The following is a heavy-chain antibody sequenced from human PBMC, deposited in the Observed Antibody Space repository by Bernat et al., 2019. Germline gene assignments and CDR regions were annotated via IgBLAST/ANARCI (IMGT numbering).Heavy chain of an antibody. D-gene: IGHD5-12*01. CDR1: GGSISSSSYY. CDR3: ARVGYSGYDSDY. V-gene: IGHV4-39*01. CDR2: IYYSGST. Sequence: QLQLQESGPGLVKPSETLSLTCTVSGGSISSSSYYWGWIRQPPGKGLEWIGSIYYSGSTYYNPSLKSRVSISVDTSKKQCSLKLGYVTAADTAVYYCARVGYSGYDSDYWGQGTLVTVSS. J-gene: IGHJ4*02.